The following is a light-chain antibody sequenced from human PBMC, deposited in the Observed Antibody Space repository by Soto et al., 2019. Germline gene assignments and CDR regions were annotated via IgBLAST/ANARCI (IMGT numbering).Light chain of an antibody. CDR3: AAWDASLNGYV. CDR1: SSNIGSKT. V-gene: IGLV1-44*01. Sequence: SVLTQPPSASGTPGQRVTISSYGSSSNIGSKTVNWYQQLPGTAPKLLIYSNYQRPSGVPDRFSGSKSGTSASLAISGLQSEDEADYYCAAWDASLNGYVFGTGTKVNVL. J-gene: IGLJ1*01. CDR2: SNY.